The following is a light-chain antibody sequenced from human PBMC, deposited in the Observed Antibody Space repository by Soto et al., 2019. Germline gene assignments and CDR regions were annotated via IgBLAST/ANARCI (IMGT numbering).Light chain of an antibody. CDR3: QQYHKWPQLT. V-gene: IGKV3-15*01. J-gene: IGKJ4*01. CDR1: QSVTTN. CDR2: AAS. Sequence: EIVMTQSPATLSVSPGERATLSCRASQSVTTNLAWYQQKPCQAPRLVIYAASTRATGVPVRFTGSGSGTEFTLTIRSLQSEDFGVYYCQQYHKWPQLTFGGGTKVDI.